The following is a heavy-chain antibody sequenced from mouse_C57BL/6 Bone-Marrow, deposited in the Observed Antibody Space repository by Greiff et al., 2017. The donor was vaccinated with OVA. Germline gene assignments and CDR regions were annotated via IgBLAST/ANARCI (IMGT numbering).Heavy chain of an antibody. D-gene: IGHD5-5*01. J-gene: IGHJ3*01. CDR2: IDPENGDT. CDR3: TTSIYLTRFAD. Sequence: VQLQQSGAELVRPGASVKLSCTASGFNIKDDYMHWVKQRPEQGLEWIGWIDPENGDTEYASKFQGKATITADTSSNTAYLQLSSLTSEDTAVYYCTTSIYLTRFADWGQGTLVTVSA. V-gene: IGHV14-4*01. CDR1: GFNIKDDY.